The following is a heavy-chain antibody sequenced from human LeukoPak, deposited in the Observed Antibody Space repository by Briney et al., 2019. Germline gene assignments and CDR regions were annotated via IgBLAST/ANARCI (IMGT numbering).Heavy chain of an antibody. J-gene: IGHJ5*02. Sequence: PGGSLRLSCAASGFTFSSYAMSWVRQAPGKGLEWVSGISGSADSTNYADSVKGRFTISRDNSKNTLYLQMNSLRAEDTAVYYCAKDLLWKSKFDPWGQGTLVTVSS. CDR3: AKDLLWKSKFDP. CDR1: GFTFSSYA. CDR2: ISGSADST. V-gene: IGHV3-23*01. D-gene: IGHD1-1*01.